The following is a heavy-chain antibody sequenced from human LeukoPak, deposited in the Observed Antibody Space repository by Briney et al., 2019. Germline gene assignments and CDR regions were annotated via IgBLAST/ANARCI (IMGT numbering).Heavy chain of an antibody. J-gene: IGHJ3*02. D-gene: IGHD6-13*01. CDR3: ATDIIAAAGTPDAFDI. V-gene: IGHV3-30-3*01. CDR2: ISYDGSNK. CDR1: GFTFSSYA. Sequence: GGSLRLSCAASGFTFSSYAMHWVRQAPGKGLEWVAVISYDGSNKYYADSVKGRFTISRDNSKNTLYLQMNSLRAEDTAVYYCATDIIAAAGTPDAFDIWGQGTMVTVSS.